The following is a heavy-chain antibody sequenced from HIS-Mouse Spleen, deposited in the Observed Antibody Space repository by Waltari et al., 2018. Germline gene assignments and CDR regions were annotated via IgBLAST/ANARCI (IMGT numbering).Heavy chain of an antibody. V-gene: IGHV4-39*07. D-gene: IGHD6-13*01. J-gene: IGHJ2*01. CDR2: IYSSRST. CDR1: GGSISSSSYY. Sequence: QLQLQESGPGLVKPSETLSLTCTVSGGSISSSSYYWGWIRQPPGKGREVIGSIYSSRSTYYNPSLKGRVTISVDTSKNQFSLKLSSVTAADTAVYYCAREIPYSSSWYDWYFDLWGRGTLVTVSS. CDR3: AREIPYSSSWYDWYFDL.